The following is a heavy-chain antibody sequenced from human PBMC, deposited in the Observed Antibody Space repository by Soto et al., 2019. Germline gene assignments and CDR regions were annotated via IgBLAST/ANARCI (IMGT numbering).Heavy chain of an antibody. V-gene: IGHV3-23*01. Sequence: GGSLRLSCAASGFTFSSYAMSWFRQAPGKGLEWVSGISGSGGSTYYADSVKGRFTISRDNSKNTLYLQTNSLRAEDTDVYYCAEEEGMVYGVIEGPLDWGQGTLVTVSS. CDR3: AEEEGMVYGVIEGPLD. D-gene: IGHD2-8*01. J-gene: IGHJ4*02. CDR2: ISGSGGST. CDR1: GFTFSSYA.